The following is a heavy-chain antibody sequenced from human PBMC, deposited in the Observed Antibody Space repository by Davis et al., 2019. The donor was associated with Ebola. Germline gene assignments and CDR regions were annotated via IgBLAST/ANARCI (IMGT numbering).Heavy chain of an antibody. J-gene: IGHJ6*02. V-gene: IGHV3-30*03. D-gene: IGHD5-24*01. CDR3: AGSDGSYYYYGMDV. CDR2: ISYDGSNK. Sequence: GESLKISCAASGFTFSSYSMNWVRQAPGKGLEWVAVISYDGSNKYYADSVKGRFTISRDNSKNTLYLQMNSLRAEDTAVYYCAGSDGSYYYYGMDVWGQGTTVTVSS. CDR1: GFTFSSYS.